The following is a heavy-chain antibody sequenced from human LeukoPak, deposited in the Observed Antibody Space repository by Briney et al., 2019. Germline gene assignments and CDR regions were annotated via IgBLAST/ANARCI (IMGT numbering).Heavy chain of an antibody. D-gene: IGHD3-10*01. CDR1: GFSFDDLG. V-gene: IGHV3-20*04. Sequence: GGSLRLSCAASGFSFDDLGMTWVRQVPGKGLEWVAGINWNGASTGYADSVRGRFTISRDNAKNSLYLQMNSLRAEDTAVYYCARVPSIDGMVRGVIAHYYYYYGMDVWGQGTTVTVSS. CDR2: INWNGAST. J-gene: IGHJ6*02. CDR3: ARVPSIDGMVRGVIAHYYYYYGMDV.